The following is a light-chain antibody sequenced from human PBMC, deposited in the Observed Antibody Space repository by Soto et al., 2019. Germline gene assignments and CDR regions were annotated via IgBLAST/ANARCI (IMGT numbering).Light chain of an antibody. J-gene: IGKJ5*01. V-gene: IGKV3-11*01. CDR3: HQRQYWPPIT. CDR2: DAY. CDR1: QSVGTH. Sequence: NVLTQSPGTLSLSPGEIATLSFRASQSVGTHLAWYQKKPGQATRLLIFDAYKRATGIPARFSGSGSGTELTLTISSLQSEDFAVYYCHQRQYWPPITFGQGTRLDIK.